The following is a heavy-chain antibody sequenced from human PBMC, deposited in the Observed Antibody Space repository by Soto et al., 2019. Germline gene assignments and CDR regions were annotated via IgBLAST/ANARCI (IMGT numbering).Heavy chain of an antibody. D-gene: IGHD5-12*01. J-gene: IGHJ4*02. Sequence: PSXTLSLTCTVSGGSISSYYWSWIRQPPGKGLEWIGYIYYSGSTNYNPSLKSRVTISVDTSKNQFSLKLSSVTAADTAVYYCARVRRDGYNSHPFDYWGQGTLVTVSS. CDR3: ARVRRDGYNSHPFDY. V-gene: IGHV4-59*01. CDR1: GGSISSYY. CDR2: IYYSGST.